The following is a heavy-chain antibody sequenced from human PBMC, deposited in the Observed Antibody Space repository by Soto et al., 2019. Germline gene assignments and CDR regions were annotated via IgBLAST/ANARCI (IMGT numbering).Heavy chain of an antibody. V-gene: IGHV4-59*08. CDR1: GGSISSYY. CDR3: ARRYGSFFDI. J-gene: IGHJ3*02. D-gene: IGHD3-10*01. Sequence: QVQLQESGPGLVKPSETLPLTCTVSGGSISSYYWSWIRQPPGKGLEWIGYIYYSGSTNYNPSLKSRVTISVDTSKNQFSLKLSSVTAADTAVYYCARRYGSFFDIWGQGTMVTVSS. CDR2: IYYSGST.